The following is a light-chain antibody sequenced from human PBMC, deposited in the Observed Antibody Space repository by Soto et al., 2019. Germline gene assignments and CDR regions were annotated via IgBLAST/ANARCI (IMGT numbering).Light chain of an antibody. CDR3: QSYDSSLSGSV. CDR2: GNS. V-gene: IGLV1-40*01. J-gene: IGLJ1*01. Sequence: QSALTPPPSVSGAPGQSVTISCTGSRSNIGTDYDVHWYQQLPGTAPKLLIYGNSNRPSGVPDRFSGSKSGTSASLAITGLQAEDEADYYCQSYDSSLSGSVFGTGTKVTVL. CDR1: RSNIGTDYD.